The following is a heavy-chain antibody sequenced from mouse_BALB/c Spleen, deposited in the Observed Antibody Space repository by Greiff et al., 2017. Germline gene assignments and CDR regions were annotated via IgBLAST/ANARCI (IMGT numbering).Heavy chain of an antibody. CDR1: GFTFSSYA. V-gene: IGHV5-6-5*01. Sequence: EVMLVESGGGLVKPGGSLKLSCAASGFTFSSYAMSWVRQTPEKRLEWVASISSGGSTYYPDSVKGRFTISRDNARNILYLQMSSLRSEDTAMYYCAREGYYRYYFDYWGQGTTLTVSS. CDR3: AREGYYRYYFDY. CDR2: ISSGGST. J-gene: IGHJ2*01. D-gene: IGHD2-14*01.